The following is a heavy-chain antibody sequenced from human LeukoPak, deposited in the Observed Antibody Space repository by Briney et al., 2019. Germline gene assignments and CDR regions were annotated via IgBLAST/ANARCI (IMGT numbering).Heavy chain of an antibody. CDR2: INPKSGDT. CDR3: ARGYKSSGYIS. J-gene: IGHJ5*02. Sequence: ASVKVSCKASGYIFTGYYIHWVRQAPGQGLEWMGWINPKSGDTNYAQKFQGRITMTRDTPISAAYMELSSLTSDDTAVYYCARGYKSSGYISWGQATQVTVS. D-gene: IGHD5-12*01. CDR1: GYIFTGYY. V-gene: IGHV1-2*02.